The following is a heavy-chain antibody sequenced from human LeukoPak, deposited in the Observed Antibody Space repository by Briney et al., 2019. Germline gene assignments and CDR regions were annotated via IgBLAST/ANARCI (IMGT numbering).Heavy chain of an antibody. J-gene: IGHJ4*02. CDR2: IDQGGSVR. CDR3: ARDPESSSFDL. Sequence: QSGGSLRLSCAAFGFSFSTSWMSWVRQTPEKGLEFVANIDQGGSVRNYMDSLKGRCTISRDNAKKSLYLEINSLRADDTAVYYCARDPESSSFDLWGRGALVTVSS. V-gene: IGHV3-7*01. CDR1: GFSFSTSW. D-gene: IGHD6-13*01.